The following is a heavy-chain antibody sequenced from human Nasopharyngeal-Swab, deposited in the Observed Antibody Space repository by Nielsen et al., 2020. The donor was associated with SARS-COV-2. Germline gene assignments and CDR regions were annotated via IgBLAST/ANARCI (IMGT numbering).Heavy chain of an antibody. V-gene: IGHV1-2*06. CDR3: ARARTPVSAFDI. J-gene: IGHJ3*02. CDR1: GYTFTGYY. Sequence: APVKVSCKASGYTFTGYYMHWVRQAPGQGLEWMGRINPNSGGTNYAQKFQGRVTMTRDTSISTAYMELSRLRSDDTAVYYCARARTPVSAFDIWGQGTMVTVSS. D-gene: IGHD4-11*01. CDR2: INPNSGGT.